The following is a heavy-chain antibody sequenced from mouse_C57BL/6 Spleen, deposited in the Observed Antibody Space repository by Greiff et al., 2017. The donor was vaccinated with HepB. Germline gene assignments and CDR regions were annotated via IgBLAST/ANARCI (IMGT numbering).Heavy chain of an antibody. Sequence: EVKLMESGGGLVKPGGSLKLSCAASGFTFSDYGMHWVRQAPEKGLEWVAYISSGSSTIYYADTVKGRFTISRDNAKNTLFLQMTSLRSEDTAMYYCASYGNSHFDYWGQGTTLTVSS. CDR2: ISSGSSTI. V-gene: IGHV5-17*01. CDR1: GFTFSDYG. J-gene: IGHJ2*01. CDR3: ASYGNSHFDY. D-gene: IGHD2-1*01.